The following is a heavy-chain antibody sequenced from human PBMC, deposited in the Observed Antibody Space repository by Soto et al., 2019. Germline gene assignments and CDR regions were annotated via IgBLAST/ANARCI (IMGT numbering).Heavy chain of an antibody. V-gene: IGHV1-18*01. CDR3: ASNYLYYYGSGNTNYYGMDV. CDR2: ISAYNGNT. CDR1: GYTFTSYG. J-gene: IGHJ6*02. Sequence: QVQLVQSGAEVKKPGASVKVSCKASGYTFTSYGISWVRQAPGQGLEWMGWISAYNGNTNYAQKLQGRVTITTDTSTSTAYMELRSLGSDDTAVYYCASNYLYYYGSGNTNYYGMDVWGQGTTVTVSS. D-gene: IGHD3-10*01.